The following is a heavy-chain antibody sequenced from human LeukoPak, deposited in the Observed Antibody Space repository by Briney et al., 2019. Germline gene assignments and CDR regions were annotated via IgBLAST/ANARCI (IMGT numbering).Heavy chain of an antibody. CDR2: IYYSGST. CDR1: GGSISSSSYY. D-gene: IGHD6-19*01. CDR3: ARGGSSGWPVWFDP. J-gene: IGHJ5*02. V-gene: IGHV4-39*07. Sequence: PSETLSLTCTVSGGSISSSSYYWGWIRQPPGKGLEWIGSIYYSGSTYYNPSLKSRVTISVDTSKNQFSLKLSSVTAADTAVYYCARGGSSGWPVWFDPWGQGTLVTVSS.